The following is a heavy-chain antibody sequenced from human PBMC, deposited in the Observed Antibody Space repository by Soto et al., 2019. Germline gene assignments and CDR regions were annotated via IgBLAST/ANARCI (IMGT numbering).Heavy chain of an antibody. V-gene: IGHV4-59*12. CDR3: ARVPNTAMAAFDY. CDR1: GGSISSYY. Sequence: SETLSLTCTVSGGSISSYYWSWIRQPPGKGLEWIGYIYYSGSTYYNPSIKSRVTISVDTSKNQFSLKMSSVTAADTAVYYCARVPNTAMAAFDYWGQGTLVTVSS. D-gene: IGHD5-18*01. J-gene: IGHJ4*02. CDR2: IYYSGST.